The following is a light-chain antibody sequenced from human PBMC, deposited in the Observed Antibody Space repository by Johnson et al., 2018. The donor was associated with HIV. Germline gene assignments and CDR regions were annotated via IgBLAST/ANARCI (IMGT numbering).Light chain of an antibody. CDR1: SSNIGNNY. CDR3: GTWDSSLSAAPYV. Sequence: QSVLTQPPSVSAAPGQKVTISCSGSSSNIGNNYVSWYQQLPGTAPKLLIYENNKRPSGIPDRFSGSKSGTSATLGITGLQTGDEADYYCGTWDSSLSAAPYVCVTGTKVTVL. CDR2: ENN. V-gene: IGLV1-51*02. J-gene: IGLJ1*01.